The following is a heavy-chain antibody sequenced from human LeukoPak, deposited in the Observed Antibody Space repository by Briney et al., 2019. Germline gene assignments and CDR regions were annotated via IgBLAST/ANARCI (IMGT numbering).Heavy chain of an antibody. D-gene: IGHD2-2*01. CDR1: GGTFSSYA. V-gene: IGHV1-69*05. CDR3: ASEGIVVVPAAAFDI. J-gene: IGHJ3*02. Sequence: ASVKVSCKASGGTFSSYAISWVRQAPGQGLEWMGGIIPIFGTANYAQKFQGRVTMTRDTSTSTVYMELSSLRSEDTAVYYCASEGIVVVPAAAFDIWGQGTMVTVSS. CDR2: IIPIFGTA.